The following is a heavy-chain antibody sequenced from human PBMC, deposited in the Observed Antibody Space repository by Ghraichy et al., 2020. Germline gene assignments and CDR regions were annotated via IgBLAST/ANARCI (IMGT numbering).Heavy chain of an antibody. CDR1: GYTFTSYA. CDR2: INAGNGNT. J-gene: IGHJ3*02. D-gene: IGHD3-10*01. Sequence: ASVKVSCKASGYTFTSYAMHWVRQAPGQRLEWMGWINAGNGNTKYSQKFQGRVTITRDTSASTAYMELSSLRSEDTAVYYCARDGSGEVHAFDIWGQGTMVTVSS. V-gene: IGHV1-3*01. CDR3: ARDGSGEVHAFDI.